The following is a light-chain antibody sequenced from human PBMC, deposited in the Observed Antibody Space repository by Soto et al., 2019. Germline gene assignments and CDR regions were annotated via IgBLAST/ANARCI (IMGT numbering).Light chain of an antibody. Sequence: EIVLTQSPGTLSLSPGERGTLSCRASQIVSKNDLAWYQQKPGQSPRILIYGASNRAPDIPDRFSGSESGTEFTLTISRVEPEYSAVYYCQQYGNSPWTFGQGTKVEIK. V-gene: IGKV3-20*01. CDR1: QIVSKND. J-gene: IGKJ1*01. CDR2: GAS. CDR3: QQYGNSPWT.